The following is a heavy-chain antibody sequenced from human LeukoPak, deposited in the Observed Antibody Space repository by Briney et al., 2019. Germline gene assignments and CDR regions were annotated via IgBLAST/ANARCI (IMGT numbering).Heavy chain of an antibody. CDR2: ISGSGGST. CDR1: GFTFSSYA. CDR3: AKVHLHSSSWYYFDY. J-gene: IGHJ4*02. V-gene: IGHV3-23*01. D-gene: IGHD6-13*01. Sequence: PGGSLRLSCAASGFTFSSYAMRWVRQAPGKGLEWVSAISGSGGSTYYADSVKGRFTISRDNSKNTLYLQMNSLRAEDTAVYYCAKVHLHSSSWYYFDYWGQGTLVTVSS.